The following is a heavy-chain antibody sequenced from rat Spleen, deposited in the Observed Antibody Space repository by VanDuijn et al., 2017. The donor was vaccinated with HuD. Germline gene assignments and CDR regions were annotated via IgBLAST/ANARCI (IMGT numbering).Heavy chain of an antibody. Sequence: QVQLKESGPGLVQPSQTLSLTCTVSGFSLTSYHVHWVRQPPGKGLEWMGVMWSDGDTSYNSALKARLSISMDTSKSQVILKMNILQADATGTCYCTRDRTEGIVIFDYWGQGVMVTVSS. CDR2: MWSDGDT. CDR3: TRDRTEGIVIFDY. V-gene: IGHV2-32*01. D-gene: IGHD1-11*01. J-gene: IGHJ2*01. CDR1: GFSLTSYH.